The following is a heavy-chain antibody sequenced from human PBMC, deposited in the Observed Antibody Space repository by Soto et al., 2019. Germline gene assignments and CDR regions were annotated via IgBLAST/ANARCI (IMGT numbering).Heavy chain of an antibody. V-gene: IGHV3-23*01. D-gene: IGHD3-9*01. J-gene: IGHJ4*02. CDR3: AKDVGHYDILIGYLTFGS. Sequence: GGSLRLSCPASAFTFSSYAMSWVRPAPGEGLEWVSAVSRSGDNTYHADSVKGRFTISRDNSKNTLYLQMNSLRVEDTAVYYCAKDVGHYDILIGYLTFGSWGQGTLVTVSS. CDR1: AFTFSSYA. CDR2: VSRSGDNT.